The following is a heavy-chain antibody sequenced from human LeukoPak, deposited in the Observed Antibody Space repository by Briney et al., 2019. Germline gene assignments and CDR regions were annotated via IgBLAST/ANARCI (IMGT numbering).Heavy chain of an antibody. Sequence: KSSETLSLTCTVSGGSISSGGYYWSWIRQHPGKGLEWIGYIYYSGSTYYNPSLKSRVTISVDTSKNQFSLKLSSVTAADTAVYYCARVPRREAFDIWGQGTMVTVSS. V-gene: IGHV4-31*03. D-gene: IGHD1-14*01. CDR3: ARVPRREAFDI. CDR1: GGSISSGGYY. J-gene: IGHJ3*02. CDR2: IYYSGST.